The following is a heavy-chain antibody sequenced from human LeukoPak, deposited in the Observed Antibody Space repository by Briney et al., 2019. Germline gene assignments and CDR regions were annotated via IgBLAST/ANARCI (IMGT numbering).Heavy chain of an antibody. CDR2: INTDGTYT. CDR3: TKDHTGPQEY. CDR1: RFTFSNFW. J-gene: IGHJ4*02. Sequence: GGSLRLSCAASRFTFSNFWMHWVRQAPGKGLVWVSRINTDGTYTIYADSVKGRFTISRDNAKNTLFLQMNSLRAEDTAVYYCTKDHTGPQEYWGQGTLVTVSS. V-gene: IGHV3-74*01.